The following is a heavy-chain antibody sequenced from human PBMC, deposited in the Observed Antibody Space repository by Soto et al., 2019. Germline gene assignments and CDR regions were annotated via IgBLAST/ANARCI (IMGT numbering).Heavy chain of an antibody. J-gene: IGHJ3*02. Sequence: PGGSLRLSCAASGFTFSSYWMSWVRQAPGKGLEWVANIKQDGSEKYYVDSVKGRFTISRDNAKNSLYLQMNSLRAEDTAVYYCARDSGSYVECAFDIWGQGTMVTVS. CDR1: GFTFSSYW. CDR3: ARDSGSYVECAFDI. V-gene: IGHV3-7*03. D-gene: IGHD1-26*01. CDR2: IKQDGSEK.